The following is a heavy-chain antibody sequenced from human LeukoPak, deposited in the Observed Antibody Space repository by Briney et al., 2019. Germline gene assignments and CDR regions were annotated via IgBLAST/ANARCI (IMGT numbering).Heavy chain of an antibody. CDR3: ARGDFWSGYYYYFDY. CDR2: IKPNTGGT. J-gene: IGHJ4*02. Sequence: ASVKVSCKASGYTFSDYYIHWVRQAPGQGLEWMGWIKPNTGGTKYAPSFQGRVTMTRDTSTTTAYMELSRLRSDDTAVYYCARGDFWSGYYYYFDYWGQGTLVTVSS. V-gene: IGHV1-2*02. D-gene: IGHD3-3*01. CDR1: GYTFSDYY.